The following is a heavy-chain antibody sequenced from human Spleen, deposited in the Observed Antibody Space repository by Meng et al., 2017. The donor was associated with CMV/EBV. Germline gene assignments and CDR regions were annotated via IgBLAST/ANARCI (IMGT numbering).Heavy chain of an antibody. D-gene: IGHD6-19*01. CDR3: SRDSLDAVTGIRLSF. CDR1: GFTFSNYA. Sequence: SGFTFSNYAMHWVRQAPGKGLEWVAVISYDGGNKYYADSVKGRFTISRDNSKNTLFLQMNSLRDEDTAVYFCSRDSLDAVTGIRLSFWGQGTLVTVSS. V-gene: IGHV3-30*04. CDR2: ISYDGGNK. J-gene: IGHJ4*02.